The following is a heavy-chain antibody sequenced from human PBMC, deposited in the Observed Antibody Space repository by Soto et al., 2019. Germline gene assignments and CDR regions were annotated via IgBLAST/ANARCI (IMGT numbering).Heavy chain of an antibody. V-gene: IGHV3-30*03. CDR1: GFTFSSYG. J-gene: IGHJ4*02. Sequence: GGSLRLSCAASGFTFSSYGMHWVRQAPGKGLEWVAVISYDGSNKYYADSVKGRFTISRDNSKNTLYLQMNSLGADDTAVYYCARDLVSGSGSLDYWGRGTLVTVSS. CDR3: ARDLVSGSGSLDY. D-gene: IGHD3-10*01. CDR2: ISYDGSNK.